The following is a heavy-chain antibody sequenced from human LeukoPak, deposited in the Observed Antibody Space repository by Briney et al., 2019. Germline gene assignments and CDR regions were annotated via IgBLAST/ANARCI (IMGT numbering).Heavy chain of an antibody. CDR3: ARDPTYTIFGVVDLYYYYGMDV. CDR1: GFTFSSYA. Sequence: GGSLRLSCAASGFTFSSYAMHWVRQAPGKGLEGVAVISYDGSNKYYADSVKGRFTISRDNSKNTLYLQMNSLRAEDTAVYYCARDPTYTIFGVVDLYYYYGMDVWGQGTTVTVSS. J-gene: IGHJ6*02. V-gene: IGHV3-30-3*01. D-gene: IGHD3-3*01. CDR2: ISYDGSNK.